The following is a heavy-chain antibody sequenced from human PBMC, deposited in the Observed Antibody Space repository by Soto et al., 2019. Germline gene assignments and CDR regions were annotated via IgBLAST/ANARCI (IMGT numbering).Heavy chain of an antibody. CDR2: INHSGST. V-gene: IGHV4-34*01. CDR1: GGSFSGYY. Sequence: LSLTCAVYGGSFSGYYWSWIRQPPGKGLEWIGEINHSGSTNYNPSLKSRVTISVDTSKNQFSLKLSSVTAADTAVYYCARGKLSDYVWGSYRYHFDYWGQGTVVTVSS. D-gene: IGHD3-16*02. CDR3: ARGKLSDYVWGSYRYHFDY. J-gene: IGHJ4*02.